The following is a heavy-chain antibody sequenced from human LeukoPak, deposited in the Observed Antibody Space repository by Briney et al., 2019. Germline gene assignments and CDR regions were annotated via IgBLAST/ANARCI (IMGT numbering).Heavy chain of an antibody. D-gene: IGHD6-13*01. J-gene: IGHJ4*02. Sequence: ASETLSLTCTVSGGSISSYYWSWIRQPAGKGLERIGYIYPSGSTDYNPSLKSRVTISVDTSKNQFSLKLSSVTAADTAVYYCARAQKLAFDYWGQGTLVTVSS. V-gene: IGHV4-4*09. CDR2: IYPSGST. CDR3: ARAQKLAFDY. CDR1: GGSISSYY.